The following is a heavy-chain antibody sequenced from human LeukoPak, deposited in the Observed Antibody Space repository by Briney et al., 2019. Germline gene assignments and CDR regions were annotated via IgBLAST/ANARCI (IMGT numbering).Heavy chain of an antibody. J-gene: IGHJ4*02. CDR1: GFTFSNYG. CDR3: AKERWEQTRDDYFDC. V-gene: IGHV3-23*01. CDR2: ISGSGVIK. D-gene: IGHD4-23*01. Sequence: GGSLRLSCAASGFTFSNYGMSWVRQAPGKGLEWVSGISGSGVIKFYADSVKGRFTISRDNSRNTLFLQMNSLRAEDTAIYYCAKERWEQTRDDYFDCWGQGTLVTVSS.